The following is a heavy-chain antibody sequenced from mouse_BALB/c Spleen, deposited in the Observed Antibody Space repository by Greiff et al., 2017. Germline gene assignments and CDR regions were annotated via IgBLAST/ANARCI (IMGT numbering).Heavy chain of an antibody. D-gene: IGHD2-12*01. V-gene: IGHV14-3*02. CDR1: GFNIKDTY. CDR2: IDPANGNT. J-gene: IGHJ4*01. Sequence: EVQLQQSGAELVKPGASVKLSCTASGFNIKDTYMHWVKQRPEQGLEWIGRIDPANGNTKYDPKFQGKATITADTSSNTAYLQLSSLTSEDTAVYYCARGRRGYAMDYWGQGTSVTVSS. CDR3: ARGRRGYAMDY.